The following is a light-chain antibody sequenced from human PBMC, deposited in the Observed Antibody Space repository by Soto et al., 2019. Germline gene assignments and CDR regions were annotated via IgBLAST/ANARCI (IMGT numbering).Light chain of an antibody. CDR2: EVT. V-gene: IGLV2-14*01. J-gene: IGLJ1*01. CDR3: SSFTIRTTVV. Sequence: QSVLTQPASVSGSPGQSITVSCTGTSSDVGGYKYVSWYQQHPGKAPKLMIYEVTNRPSGVSNRFSGSKSGNTASLTISGLQAEDEADYYCSSFTIRTTVVFGTGTKATVL. CDR1: SSDVGGYKY.